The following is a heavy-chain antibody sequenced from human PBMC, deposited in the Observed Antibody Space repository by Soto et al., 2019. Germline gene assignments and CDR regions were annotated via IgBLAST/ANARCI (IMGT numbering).Heavy chain of an antibody. D-gene: IGHD4-17*01. CDR2: IYTTRSP. Sequence: QVQLQESGPGLVKPSETLSLTCTVSGDSVSKYYWNWIRQPAGKGLEWIGRIYTTRSPNYNPSLKSRVTMSVDTSKNQFSLKLNLSSVTAADTAVYYCPRSPAYGDFANLDTWGQGTLVTVSS. J-gene: IGHJ5*02. CDR3: PRSPAYGDFANLDT. CDR1: GDSVSKYY. V-gene: IGHV4-4*07.